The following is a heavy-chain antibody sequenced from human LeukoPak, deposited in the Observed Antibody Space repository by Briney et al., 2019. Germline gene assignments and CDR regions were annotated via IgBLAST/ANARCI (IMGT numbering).Heavy chain of an antibody. CDR1: GFTFSSYA. Sequence: TGRSLRLSCAASGFTFSSYAMHWVRQAPGKGLEWVAVTSYDGSNKYYADSVKGRFTIPRDNSKNTLYLQMNSLRAEDTAVYYCARAYSYGFDYWGQGTLVTVSS. CDR3: ARAYSYGFDY. D-gene: IGHD5-18*01. V-gene: IGHV3-30*04. J-gene: IGHJ4*02. CDR2: TSYDGSNK.